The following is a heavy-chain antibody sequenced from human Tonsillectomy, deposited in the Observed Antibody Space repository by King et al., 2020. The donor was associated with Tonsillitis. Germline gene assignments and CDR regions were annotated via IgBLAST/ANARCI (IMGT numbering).Heavy chain of an antibody. CDR1: GGSISSGSYY. V-gene: IGHV4-61*02. Sequence: QLQESGPGLMKPSQTLSLTCTVSGGSISSGSYYWSWIRQPAGKGLEWIGRVYTSGSTNYNPSLTSRVTMSVDTSQNQFSLKLSSVTAADTAVYYCARDQYYDFWSGYPSMDVWGKGTTVTVSS. CDR3: ARDQYYDFWSGYPSMDV. D-gene: IGHD3-3*01. CDR2: VYTSGST. J-gene: IGHJ6*04.